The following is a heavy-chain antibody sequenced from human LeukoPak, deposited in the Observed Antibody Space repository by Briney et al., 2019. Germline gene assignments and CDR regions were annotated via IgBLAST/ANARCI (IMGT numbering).Heavy chain of an antibody. V-gene: IGHV3-23*01. Sequence: GGSLRLSCAASGFTFSDYAINWVRQAPGKGLEWVSSISRGGVITYYADSVKGRFTISRDNSNNTLYLHMNSLRAEDTAVYYCVSRAGSPWGPFDDWGQGALVTVSS. J-gene: IGHJ4*02. CDR3: VSRAGSPWGPFDD. D-gene: IGHD7-27*01. CDR1: GFTFSDYA. CDR2: ISRGGVIT.